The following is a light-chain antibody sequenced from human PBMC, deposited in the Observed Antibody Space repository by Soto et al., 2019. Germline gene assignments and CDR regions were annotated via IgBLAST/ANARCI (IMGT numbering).Light chain of an antibody. J-gene: IGKJ1*01. CDR3: QHWNDYSWT. V-gene: IGKV1-5*03. Sequence: DIHMTQSPSTLSASVGDRVTITCRASQSISIWLAWYQQKPGKAPNLLIYKTSSLETGVPSRFSGSGSGTALTLTISSLQPDDFATYYCQHWNDYSWTFGQGTKVEVK. CDR1: QSISIW. CDR2: KTS.